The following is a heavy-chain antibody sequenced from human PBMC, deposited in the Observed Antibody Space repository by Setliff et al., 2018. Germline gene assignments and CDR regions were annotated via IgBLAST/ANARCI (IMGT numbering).Heavy chain of an antibody. D-gene: IGHD2-15*01. J-gene: IGHJ3*01. CDR3: AISTLSICSGGSCPNAFDV. Sequence: ASVKVSCKASGYIFKSYGISWVRQAPGQGLEWMGWISSYNDVTNYAQSSQGRVTMTTDTSKSAAYMDLRGLRSDDTAVYYCAISTLSICSGGSCPNAFDVWGQGTMVT. CDR2: ISSYNDVT. V-gene: IGHV1-18*01. CDR1: GYIFKSYG.